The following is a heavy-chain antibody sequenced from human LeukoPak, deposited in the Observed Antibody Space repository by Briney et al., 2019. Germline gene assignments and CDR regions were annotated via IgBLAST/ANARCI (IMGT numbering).Heavy chain of an antibody. CDR1: GFTFSNYN. CDR2: ISSTTSYI. D-gene: IGHD6-6*01. V-gene: IGHV3-21*01. J-gene: IGHJ5*02. Sequence: GGSLRLSCAASGFTFSNYNMNWVRQAPGKGLEWVSSISSTTSYIYYADSVKGRFTISRDNAKNSLYLQMNSLRAEDTAVYYCARDAPELVGNNWFDPWGQGTLVTVSS. CDR3: ARDAPELVGNNWFDP.